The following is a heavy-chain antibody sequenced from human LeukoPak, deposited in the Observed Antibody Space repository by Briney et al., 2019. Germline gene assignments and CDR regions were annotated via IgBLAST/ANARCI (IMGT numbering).Heavy chain of an antibody. V-gene: IGHV3-21*01. CDR2: ISSSSSYI. Sequence: PGGSLRLSCAASGFTFSSYSMNWVRRAPGKGLEWVSSISSSSSYIYYADSVKGRFTISRDNAKNSLYLQMNSLRAEDTAVYYCARASPGWFDPWGQGTLVTVSS. CDR1: GFTFSSYS. CDR3: ARASPGWFDP. D-gene: IGHD6-6*01. J-gene: IGHJ5*02.